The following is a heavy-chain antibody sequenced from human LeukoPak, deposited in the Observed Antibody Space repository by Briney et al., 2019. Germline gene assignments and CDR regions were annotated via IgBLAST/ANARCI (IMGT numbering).Heavy chain of an antibody. CDR2: IYPGDSDT. CDR1: GYSFISYW. Sequence: GESLKISCKGSGYSFISYWIGWVRQMPGKGPEWMGIIYPGDSDTRYSPSFQGQVTISADKSISTAYLQWSSLKASDTAMYYCARRYCSGGSCYANAFDIWGQGTMVTVSS. J-gene: IGHJ3*02. D-gene: IGHD2-15*01. CDR3: ARRYCSGGSCYANAFDI. V-gene: IGHV5-51*01.